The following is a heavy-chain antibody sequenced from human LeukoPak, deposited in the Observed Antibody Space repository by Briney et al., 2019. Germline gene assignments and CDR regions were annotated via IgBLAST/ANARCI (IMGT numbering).Heavy chain of an antibody. CDR2: ISSSSSYI. CDR1: GITFSSYS. D-gene: IGHD3-22*01. Sequence: GGSLRLSCAASGITFSSYSMNWVRQAPGKGLEWVSSISSSSSYIYYADSVKGRFTISRDNAKNSLYLQMNSLRAEDTAVYYCARGGYDTVDDAFDIWGQGTMVTVSS. J-gene: IGHJ3*02. V-gene: IGHV3-21*01. CDR3: ARGGYDTVDDAFDI.